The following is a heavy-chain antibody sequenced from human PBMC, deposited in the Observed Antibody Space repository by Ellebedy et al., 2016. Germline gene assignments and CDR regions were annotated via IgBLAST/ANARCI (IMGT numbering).Heavy chain of an antibody. CDR1: GFTVSSKY. D-gene: IGHD3-10*01. CDR2: IYSDGST. V-gene: IGHV3-53*01. CDR3: ARGIIRGVSAPDY. J-gene: IGHJ4*02. Sequence: GESLKISXAASGFTVSSKYMSWVRQAPGKGLEWVSVIYSDGSTYYADSVKGRFTISRDNSKNTLYLQMNSLRAEDTAMYYCARGIIRGVSAPDYWGQGTLVTVSS.